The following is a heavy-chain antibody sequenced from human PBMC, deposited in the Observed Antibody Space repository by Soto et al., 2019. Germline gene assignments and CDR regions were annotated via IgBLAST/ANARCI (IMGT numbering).Heavy chain of an antibody. J-gene: IGHJ4*02. Sequence: GGSLRLSCAASGFTFSTFAMSWVRQAPGKGLEWVSVVSESGGSTYYADSVKGRFTISRDNSKSALYLQMNSLRGDDTAIYYCAKAISDYHAPSDDWGQGTQVTLSS. CDR2: VSESGGST. V-gene: IGHV3-23*01. D-gene: IGHD3-16*01. CDR3: AKAISDYHAPSDD. CDR1: GFTFSTFA.